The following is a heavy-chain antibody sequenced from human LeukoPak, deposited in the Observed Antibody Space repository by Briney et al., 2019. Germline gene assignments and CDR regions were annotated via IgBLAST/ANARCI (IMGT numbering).Heavy chain of an antibody. J-gene: IGHJ4*02. CDR1: GGTFSSYA. CDR2: IIPILGIA. V-gene: IGHV1-69*04. Sequence: SVKVSCKASGGTFSSYAISWVRPAPGQGLEWMGRIIPILGIANYAQKFQGRVTITADKSTSTAYMELSSLRSEDTAVYYCARVYGDYYDSSAHEYYFDYWGQGTLVTVSS. CDR3: ARVYGDYYDSSAHEYYFDY. D-gene: IGHD3-22*01.